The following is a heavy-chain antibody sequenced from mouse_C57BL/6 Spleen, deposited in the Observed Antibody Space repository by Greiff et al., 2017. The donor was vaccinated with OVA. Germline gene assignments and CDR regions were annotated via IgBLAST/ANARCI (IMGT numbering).Heavy chain of an antibody. CDR2: IYPGDGDT. J-gene: IGHJ2*01. D-gene: IGHD3-2*02. CDR1: GYAFSSSW. Sequence: VKLQQSGPELVKPGASVKISCKASGYAFSSSWMNWVKQRPGKGLEWIGRIYPGDGDTNYNGKFKGKATLTADKSSSTAYMQLSSLTSEDSAVYFCARGETAQTNFDYWGQGTTLTVSS. V-gene: IGHV1-82*01. CDR3: ARGETAQTNFDY.